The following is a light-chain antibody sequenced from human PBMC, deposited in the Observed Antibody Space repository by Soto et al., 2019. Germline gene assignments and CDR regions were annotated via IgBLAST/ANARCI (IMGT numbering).Light chain of an antibody. Sequence: DIQMTQSPSTLSASVGDRVTITCRASQSISSWLAWYQQKPGKAPKLLIYKASSLESGVPSRFSGSGSGTEFTLAISSLQPDDFATYYCKQYNGYPVTFGQGTKVEIK. CDR3: KQYNGYPVT. CDR2: KAS. V-gene: IGKV1-5*03. CDR1: QSISSW. J-gene: IGKJ1*01.